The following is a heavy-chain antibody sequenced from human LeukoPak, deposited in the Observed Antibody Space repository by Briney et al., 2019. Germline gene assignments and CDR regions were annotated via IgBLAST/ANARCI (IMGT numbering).Heavy chain of an antibody. CDR1: GGIFRDFW. Sequence: GGSLRLSCTVSGGIFRDFWMTWVRQAPGKGPEWVGQIKSNVDGGTTDYAAAVKGRFTISRDDSRNTLFLQMNSLKVEDTAVYYFVTDPPMTGGRWFDPWGQGTLVTVSS. CDR3: VTDPPMTGGRWFDP. J-gene: IGHJ5*02. D-gene: IGHD3-22*01. V-gene: IGHV3-15*01. CDR2: IKSNVDGGTT.